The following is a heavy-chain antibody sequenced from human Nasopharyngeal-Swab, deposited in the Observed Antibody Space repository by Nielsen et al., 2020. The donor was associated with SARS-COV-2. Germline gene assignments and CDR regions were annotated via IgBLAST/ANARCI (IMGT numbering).Heavy chain of an antibody. CDR1: GGSISNYY. V-gene: IGHV4-59*08. J-gene: IGHJ4*02. D-gene: IGHD1-26*01. CDR2: IYYSGST. Sequence: SETLSLTCTVSGGSISNYYWSWIRQSPEKGLEWIGYIYYSGSTNYNPSLKSRVTISLDTSKNQFSLKLSSVTATDTAVYYCARRRRSPFDYWGQGALVTVSS. CDR3: ARRRRSPFDY.